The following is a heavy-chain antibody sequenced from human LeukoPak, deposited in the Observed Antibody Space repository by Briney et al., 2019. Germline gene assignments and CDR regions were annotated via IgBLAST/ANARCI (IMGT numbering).Heavy chain of an antibody. CDR1: GGSISSGGYY. CDR2: IYYSGST. J-gene: IGHJ5*02. D-gene: IGHD3-3*01. CDR3: ATTFGVGRNWFDP. Sequence: PSETPSLTCTVSGGSISSGGYYWSWIHQHPGKGLEWIGYIYYSGSTYYNPSLKSRVTISVDTSKNQFSLKLSSVTAADTAVYYCATTFGVGRNWFDPWGQGILVTVSS. V-gene: IGHV4-31*03.